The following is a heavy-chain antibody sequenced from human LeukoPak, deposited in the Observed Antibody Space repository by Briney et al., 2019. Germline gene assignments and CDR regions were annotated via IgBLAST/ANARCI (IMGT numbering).Heavy chain of an antibody. CDR2: IIPIFGTA. Sequence: ASVKVSCKASGGTFSSYAISWVRQAPGQGLEWMGGIIPIFGTANYAQKFRGRVTITADESTSTAYMELSSLRSEDTAVYYCARGGRAPPIAARSYYYYYMDVWGKGTTVTVSS. D-gene: IGHD6-6*01. CDR3: ARGGRAPPIAARSYYYYYMDV. CDR1: GGTFSSYA. V-gene: IGHV1-69*13. J-gene: IGHJ6*03.